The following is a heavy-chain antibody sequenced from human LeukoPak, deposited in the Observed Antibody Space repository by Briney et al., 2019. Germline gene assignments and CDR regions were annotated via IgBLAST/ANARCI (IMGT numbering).Heavy chain of an antibody. D-gene: IGHD6-19*01. CDR1: GFTVSSNY. J-gene: IGHJ4*02. CDR2: IYSGGST. CDR3: ARAPEWLIFDY. Sequence: GGSLRLSCAASGFTVSSNYMSWVRQAPGKGLEWVSVIYSGGSTYYADSAKGRFTISRHNSKNTLYLQMNSLRAENTAVYYCARAPEWLIFDYWGQGTLGTVSS. V-gene: IGHV3-53*04.